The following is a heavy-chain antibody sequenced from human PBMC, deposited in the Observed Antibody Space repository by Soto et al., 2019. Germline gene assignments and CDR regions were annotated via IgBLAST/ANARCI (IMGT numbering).Heavy chain of an antibody. D-gene: IGHD2-2*01. Sequence: GGSLRLSCAASGFTFSSYAMSWVRQAPGKGLEWVSGISGSGSSTYYADSVKGRFTISRDNSKNTLYLQMNSLRAEDTAVYYCAKELSPVIVVEPAANSYYFDYWGQGTLVTVSS. CDR3: AKELSPVIVVEPAANSYYFDY. J-gene: IGHJ4*02. CDR1: GFTFSSYA. V-gene: IGHV3-23*01. CDR2: ISGSGSST.